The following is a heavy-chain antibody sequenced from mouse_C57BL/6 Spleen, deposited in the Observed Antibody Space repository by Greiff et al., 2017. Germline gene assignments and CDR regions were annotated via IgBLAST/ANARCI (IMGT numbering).Heavy chain of an antibody. CDR3: ARTAQAHYAMDY. CDR1: GYTFTSYW. D-gene: IGHD3-2*02. V-gene: IGHV1-61*01. Sequence: QVRLQQPGAELVRPGSSVKLSCKASGYTFTSYWMDWVKQRPGQGLEWIGNIYPSDSETHYNQKFKDKATLTVDKSSSTAYMQLSSLTSEDSAVYYCARTAQAHYAMDYWGQGTSVTVSS. J-gene: IGHJ4*01. CDR2: IYPSDSET.